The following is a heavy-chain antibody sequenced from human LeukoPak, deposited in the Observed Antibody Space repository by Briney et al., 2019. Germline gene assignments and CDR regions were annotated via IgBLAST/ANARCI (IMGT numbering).Heavy chain of an antibody. J-gene: IGHJ3*02. CDR2: IYYSGST. CDR1: GGSISSYY. CDR3: ARHVTYYYDSSGYRDDDAFDI. V-gene: IGHV4-59*08. Sequence: ASETLSLTCTVSGGSISSYYWSWIRQPPGKGLEWIGYIYYSGSTNYSPSLKSRVTISVDTSKNQFSLKLSSVTAADTAVYYCARHVTYYYDSSGYRDDDAFDIWGQGTMVTVSS. D-gene: IGHD3-22*01.